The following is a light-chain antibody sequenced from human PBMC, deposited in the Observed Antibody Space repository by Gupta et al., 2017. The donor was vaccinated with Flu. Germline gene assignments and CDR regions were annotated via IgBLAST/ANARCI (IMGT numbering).Light chain of an antibody. CDR3: AAWDDSLDGWV. CDR1: NSNIGSNP. CDR2: NNY. Sequence: QSVLTHPPSASGTPGQRVGISCSPINSNIGSNPVNWYRNLPGTAPNLLIYNNYQRPSGYPDRFSGSSFGTSSSVTISGLQSEDEADYYCAAWDDSLDGWVFGGGTKVTVL. V-gene: IGLV1-44*01. J-gene: IGLJ3*02.